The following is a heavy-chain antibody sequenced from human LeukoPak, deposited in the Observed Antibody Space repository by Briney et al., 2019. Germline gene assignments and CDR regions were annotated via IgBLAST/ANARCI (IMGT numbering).Heavy chain of an antibody. CDR3: ARDKYDYYDSSGYYYY. Sequence: ASVKVSCKASGYTFTSYAMNWVRQAPGQGLEWMGWINTNTGNPTYAQGFTGRFVFSLDTSVSTAYLQISSLKAEDTAVYYCARDKYDYYDSSGYYYYWGQGTLVTVSS. J-gene: IGHJ4*02. CDR1: GYTFTSYA. CDR2: INTNTGNP. D-gene: IGHD3-22*01. V-gene: IGHV7-4-1*02.